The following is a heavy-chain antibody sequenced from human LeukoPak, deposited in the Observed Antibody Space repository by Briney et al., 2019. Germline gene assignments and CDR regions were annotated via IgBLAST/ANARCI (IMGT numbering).Heavy chain of an antibody. D-gene: IGHD3-3*01. Sequence: GGSLRLSCVASGFTFGKYWMSWVRQAPGKGLEWVANIKLDGSEKNYVDSVKGRFTISRDNTKNSLYLQMNSLRVEDTAVFYCARDQYDTWSRRGNFDSWGQGTLVTVSS. CDR2: IKLDGSEK. V-gene: IGHV3-7*03. J-gene: IGHJ4*02. CDR3: ARDQYDTWSRRGNFDS. CDR1: GFTFGKYW.